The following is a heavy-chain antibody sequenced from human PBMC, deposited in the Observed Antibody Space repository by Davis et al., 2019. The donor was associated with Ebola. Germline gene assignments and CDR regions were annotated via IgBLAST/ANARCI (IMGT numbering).Heavy chain of an antibody. J-gene: IGHJ4*02. CDR3: ARGIIGTYGVDY. CDR1: GFTFRNYA. D-gene: IGHD4-17*01. Sequence: PGGSLRLSCAASGFTFRNYAMHWVRQAPGKGLEWVAVVSHSEREKFYADSVKGRFTISRDNSTSTLYLQMNSLRAEDTALYYCARGIIGTYGVDYWGQGTLVTVSS. CDR2: VSHSEREK. V-gene: IGHV3-30*04.